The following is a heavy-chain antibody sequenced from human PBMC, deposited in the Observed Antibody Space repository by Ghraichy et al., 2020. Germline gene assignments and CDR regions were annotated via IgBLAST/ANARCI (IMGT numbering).Heavy chain of an antibody. CDR2: IKSDGSST. CDR3: ARGEMATVY. V-gene: IGHV3-74*01. Sequence: GGSLSLSCAASGFTFSSYWMHWVRQAPGKGLVWVARIKSDGSSTGYADSVKGRFTISRDNAKNTLYLQMNSLRAEDTAVYYCARGEMATVYWGQGTLVTVSS. J-gene: IGHJ4*02. D-gene: IGHD5-24*01. CDR1: GFTFSSYW.